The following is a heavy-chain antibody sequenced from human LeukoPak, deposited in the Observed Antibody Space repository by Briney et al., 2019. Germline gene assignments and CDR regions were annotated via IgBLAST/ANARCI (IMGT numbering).Heavy chain of an antibody. CDR2: IYTSGST. D-gene: IGHD3-9*01. CDR1: GSISGYY. J-gene: IGHJ4*02. Sequence: SETLSLTCTVSGSISGYYWSWIRQPPGKGLEWIGYIYTSGSTNYNPSLESRVTISVDTSKNQFSLKLSSVTAADTAVYYCARVPYYDILTGYRGFDYWGQGTLVTVSS. V-gene: IGHV4-4*09. CDR3: ARVPYYDILTGYRGFDY.